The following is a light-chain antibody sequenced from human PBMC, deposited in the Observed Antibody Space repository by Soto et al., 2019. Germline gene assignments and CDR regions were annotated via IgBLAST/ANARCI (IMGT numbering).Light chain of an antibody. CDR3: QQYGSSPT. CDR2: GAS. V-gene: IGKV3-20*01. J-gene: IGKJ5*01. Sequence: EIVLTQSPGTLSLSPGERATLSCRASQSISSNYLAWYQQKPGQAPRLLIYGASTRAPGIPDRFSGSGSGTTFTLTISRLEPEDFAVYYCQQYGSSPTFGEGTRLEIK. CDR1: QSISSNY.